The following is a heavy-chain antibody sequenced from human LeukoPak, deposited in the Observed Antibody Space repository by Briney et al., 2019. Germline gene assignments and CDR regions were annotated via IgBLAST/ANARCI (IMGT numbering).Heavy chain of an antibody. CDR2: IIPLIDLT. V-gene: IGHV1-69*04. Sequence: ASVKVSCKASVGTFSSYTISWLRQAPRQAPEWVGRIIPLIDLTNYAQKLQGRVTITADKSTSTAYMELSSLRSEDTAVYYCARDLDGAAAGTGSFDIWGQGTTVTVSS. CDR3: ARDLDGAAAGTGSFDI. J-gene: IGHJ3*02. CDR1: VGTFSSYT. D-gene: IGHD6-13*01.